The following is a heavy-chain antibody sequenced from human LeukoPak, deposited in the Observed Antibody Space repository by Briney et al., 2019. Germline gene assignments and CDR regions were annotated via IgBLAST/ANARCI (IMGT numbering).Heavy chain of an antibody. CDR3: ARTADYDSSATGAFDI. Sequence: PGGSLRLSCAASGFTFSSYGMHWVRQAPGKGLEWVAVIWYDGSNKYYADSVKGRFTISRDNSKNTLYLQMNSLRAEDTAVYYCARTADYDSSATGAFDIWGQGTMVTVSS. V-gene: IGHV3-33*01. D-gene: IGHD3-22*01. J-gene: IGHJ3*02. CDR2: IWYDGSNK. CDR1: GFTFSSYG.